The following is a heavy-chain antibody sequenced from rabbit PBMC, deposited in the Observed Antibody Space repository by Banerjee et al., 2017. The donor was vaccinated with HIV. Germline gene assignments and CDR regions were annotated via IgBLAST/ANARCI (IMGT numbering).Heavy chain of an antibody. CDR1: GSDISSNA. CDR3: ARGTSSGGYYMGL. D-gene: IGHD1-1*01. Sequence: QEQLVESGGGLVQPEGSLTLTCKASGSDISSNAMCWVRQAPGKGLELIACIYSSNGDKWYASWVNGRFTISRSTSLNTVDLKMTSLTVADTATYFCARGTSSGGYYMGLWGPGTLVTVS. J-gene: IGHJ4*01. V-gene: IGHV1S47*01. CDR2: IYSSNGDK.